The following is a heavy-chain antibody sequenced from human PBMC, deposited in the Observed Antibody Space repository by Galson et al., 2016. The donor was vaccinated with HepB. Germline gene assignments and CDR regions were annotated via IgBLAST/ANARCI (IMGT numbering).Heavy chain of an antibody. Sequence: SLRLSCAASGFAIINSSMTWVRLAPGRGLEWVSYTYGGGTTLYADSVKGRFPVSRDKSKNTLSLQMNSLRPEDSAIYYCARGWSLRGVPIPAATPFDYWGQGTLVTASS. CDR1: GFAIINSS. CDR2: TYGGGTT. V-gene: IGHV3-66*02. J-gene: IGHJ4*02. CDR3: ARGWSLRGVPIPAATPFDY. D-gene: IGHD2-2*01.